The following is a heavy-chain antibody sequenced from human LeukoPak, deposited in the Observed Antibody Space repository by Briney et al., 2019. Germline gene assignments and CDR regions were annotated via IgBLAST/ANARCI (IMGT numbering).Heavy chain of an antibody. Sequence: GGSLRLSCAASGFTFTNAWMSWVRQAPGKGLEWVGRIKSKSDGGTTDYAAPVKGRFTISGDDSKNTLYLQMNSLKTEDTAVYYCTTEGLYDHVWGSYRQVGYWGQGTLVTVPS. V-gene: IGHV3-15*01. CDR2: IKSKSDGGTT. D-gene: IGHD3-16*02. CDR1: GFTFTNAW. J-gene: IGHJ4*02. CDR3: TTEGLYDHVWGSYRQVGY.